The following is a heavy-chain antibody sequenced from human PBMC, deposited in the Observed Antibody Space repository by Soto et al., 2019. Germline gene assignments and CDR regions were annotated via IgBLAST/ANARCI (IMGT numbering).Heavy chain of an antibody. Sequence: EVQLLESGGDLVQPGGSLRLSCVASGITFGSRAMSWVRQAPGEGLEWVSTISGSGGSTYYADSVKGRFTISRDNSKNTLYLQMNSLRAEDTAVYYCAKSPHKYFDWLLFDYWGQGTLVTVSS. V-gene: IGHV3-23*01. J-gene: IGHJ4*02. CDR2: ISGSGGST. CDR1: GITFGSRA. D-gene: IGHD3-9*01. CDR3: AKSPHKYFDWLLFDY.